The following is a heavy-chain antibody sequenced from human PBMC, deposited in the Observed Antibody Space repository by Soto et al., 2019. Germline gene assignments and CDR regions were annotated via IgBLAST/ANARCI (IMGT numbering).Heavy chain of an antibody. CDR3: ALRYSSSWGYYSSYGMDV. D-gene: IGHD6-13*01. CDR1: GGTFSSYA. CDR2: IIPIFGTA. Sequence: SVKVSCKASGGTFSSYAISWVRQAPGQGLEWMGGIIPIFGTANYAQKFQGRVTITADESTSTAYMELSSLRSEDTAVYYCALRYSSSWGYYSSYGMDVWGQGTTVTVSS. V-gene: IGHV1-69*13. J-gene: IGHJ6*02.